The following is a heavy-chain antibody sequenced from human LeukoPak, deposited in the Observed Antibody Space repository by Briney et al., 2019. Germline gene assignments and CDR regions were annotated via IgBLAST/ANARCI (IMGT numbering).Heavy chain of an antibody. V-gene: IGHV4-39*01. D-gene: IGHD3-3*01. CDR3: SRLRVGVIGH. J-gene: IGHJ4*02. CDR2: IYYSGST. Sequence: PSETLSLTCTVSGGSISSSSYSWGWIRQPPGKGLEWIGSIYYSGSTYYDPSLKSRVTISVNTSKNQFSLKLSSVTAADPPVDYCSRLRVGVIGHWGQGTLVTVSS. CDR1: GGSISSSSYS.